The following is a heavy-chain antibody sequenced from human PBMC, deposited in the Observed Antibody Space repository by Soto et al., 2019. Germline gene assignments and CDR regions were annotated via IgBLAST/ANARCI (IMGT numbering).Heavy chain of an antibody. V-gene: IGHV3-23*02. CDR3: AISTGGFGGLFVVPSDY. CDR1: GFTFTTYG. CDR2: ISGSGGST. J-gene: IGHJ4*02. Sequence: EVQLLESGGGLVQPGGSLRLSCAASGFTFTTYGMSWVRQTPGKGLEWVSAISGSGGSTYYCDSVKGRFTISRDNSKNTLSLEMNSLRADDTGLYYCAISTGGFGGLFVVPSDYWGQGTLVTVSS. D-gene: IGHD3-16*02.